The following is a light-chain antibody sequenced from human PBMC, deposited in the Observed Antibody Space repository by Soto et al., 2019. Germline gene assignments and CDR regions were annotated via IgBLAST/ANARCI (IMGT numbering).Light chain of an antibody. J-gene: IGLJ1*01. CDR2: DVS. CDR1: SSDIGGFYH. V-gene: IGLV2-14*03. CDR3: SSYTSSSSYV. Sequence: QSALTQPASVSDSPGQSITISCIGTSSDIGGFYHVSWHQQHPGKAPKLIIYDVSNRPSGVSNRFSGSKTGNTASLIISGLLAEDEADYYCSSYTSSSSYVFGSGTELTVL.